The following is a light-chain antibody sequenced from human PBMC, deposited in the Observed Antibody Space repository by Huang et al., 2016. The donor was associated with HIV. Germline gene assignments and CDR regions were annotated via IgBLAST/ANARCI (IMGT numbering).Light chain of an antibody. Sequence: AIRMTQSPSSLSASTGDRVTITCRASQNIGTSLAWYQQKPVRSPILLIYDASTLQRGVPSRFSGSGSRTVFTLNIGCLQVEDAAIYYCQHSDGLSPLTFGGGTKVDLK. V-gene: IGKV1-8*01. J-gene: IGKJ4*01. CDR1: QNIGTS. CDR3: QHSDGLSPLT. CDR2: DAS.